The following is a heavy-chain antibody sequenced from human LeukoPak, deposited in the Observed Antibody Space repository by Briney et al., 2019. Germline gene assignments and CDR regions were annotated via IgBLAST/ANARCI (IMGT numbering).Heavy chain of an antibody. CDR3: ARELVVGPAEYFQH. D-gene: IGHD6-6*01. J-gene: IGHJ1*01. CDR1: GFTFSSSC. Sequence: GGSLRLSCAASGFTFSSSCMSGLREAPGKGLEWVANIKQGGSEKYYVGSVKGGFTISRDNAKNSLYLQMSSLRAEDTAVYYCARELVVGPAEYFQHWGQGTLVTVSS. V-gene: IGHV3-7*01. CDR2: IKQGGSEK.